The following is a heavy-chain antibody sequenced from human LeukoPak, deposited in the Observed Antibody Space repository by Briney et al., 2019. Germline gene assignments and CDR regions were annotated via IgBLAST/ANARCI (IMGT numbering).Heavy chain of an antibody. CDR2: ISGSGGST. D-gene: IGHD3-10*01. Sequence: PGGSLRLSCAASGFTFSSYAMTWVRQAPGKGLEWVSAISGSGGSTSYADSVKGRFTISRDNSKNTLYLQMNSLRAEDTAVYYCAKAAYYGSGTSLGWFDPWGQGTLVTVSS. CDR3: AKAAYYGSGTSLGWFDP. V-gene: IGHV3-23*01. CDR1: GFTFSSYA. J-gene: IGHJ5*02.